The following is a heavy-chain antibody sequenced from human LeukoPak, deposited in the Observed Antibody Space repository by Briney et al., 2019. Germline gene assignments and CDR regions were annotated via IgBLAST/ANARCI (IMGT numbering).Heavy chain of an antibody. CDR2: IYTSGSTNY. Sequence: PSETLSLTCTVSGGSISSYYWNWIRQPAGKGLEWIGRIYTSGSTNYNYNPSLKSRVTMPVDTSKNQFSLKLSSVTAADTAVYYCARGDANTAAAFDIWGQGKMVNGSS. D-gene: IGHD2-21*02. J-gene: IGHJ3*02. CDR3: ARGDANTAAAFDI. CDR1: GGSISSYY. V-gene: IGHV4-4*07.